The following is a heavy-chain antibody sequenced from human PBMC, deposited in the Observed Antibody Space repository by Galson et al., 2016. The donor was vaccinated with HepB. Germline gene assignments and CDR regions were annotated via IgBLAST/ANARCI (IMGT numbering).Heavy chain of an antibody. CDR3: VHSGFSYYYDSSGTPGWHFDL. J-gene: IGHJ2*01. V-gene: IGHV2-5*01. Sequence: PALVKPTQTLTLTCTFSGLSLSTGEVNVGWIRQPPGKALEWLALIYWNDYQRYSPSLKGRLSITKDTSKNQVVLTVTNMDPADTARYYCVHSGFSYYYDSSGTPGWHFDLWGRGTLVTVPS. CDR1: GLSLSTGEVN. D-gene: IGHD3-22*01. CDR2: IYWNDYQ.